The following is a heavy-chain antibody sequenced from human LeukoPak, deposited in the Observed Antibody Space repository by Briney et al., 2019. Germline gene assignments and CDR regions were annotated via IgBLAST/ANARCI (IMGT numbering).Heavy chain of an antibody. J-gene: IGHJ6*02. CDR3: ARCLGYYYYGMDV. V-gene: IGHV1-69*05. Sequence: ASVKVSCKASGGTFSSYAISWVRQAPGQGLEWMGGVIPIFGTANYAQKFQGRVTITTDESTSTAYMELSSLRSDDTAVYYCARCLGYYYYGMDVWGQGTTVTVSS. CDR2: VIPIFGTA. CDR1: GGTFSSYA.